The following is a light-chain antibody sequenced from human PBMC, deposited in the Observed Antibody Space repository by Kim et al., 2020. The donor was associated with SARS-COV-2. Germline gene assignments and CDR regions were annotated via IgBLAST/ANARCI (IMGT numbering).Light chain of an antibody. CDR1: QRISSN. CDR2: GAS. Sequence: DIVMRQSPATLSASPGDRVNLSCRASQRISSNLAWYQQTPGQAPRLIIYGASTRATGVPARFSGSGSGTDFTLTINTLQSEDFALYYCQQYHDWPLSFGGGTNVEIK. V-gene: IGKV3-15*01. J-gene: IGKJ4*01. CDR3: QQYHDWPLS.